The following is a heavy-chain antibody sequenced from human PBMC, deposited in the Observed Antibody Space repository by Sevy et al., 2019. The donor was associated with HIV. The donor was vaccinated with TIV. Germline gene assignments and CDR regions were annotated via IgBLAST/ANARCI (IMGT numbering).Heavy chain of an antibody. D-gene: IGHD2-15*01. J-gene: IGHJ4*02. CDR2: IKQGGSEK. V-gene: IGHV3-7*01. Sequence: GGSLRLSCAASGFTLSSRWMSWVRHAPGKGLEWVANIKQGGSEKYYVDSVRDRFTISRDNAKNSLYLQMNSLRAEDTAVYYCVPSGGGHAGYWGQGTLVTVSS. CDR3: VPSGGGHAGY. CDR1: GFTLSSRW.